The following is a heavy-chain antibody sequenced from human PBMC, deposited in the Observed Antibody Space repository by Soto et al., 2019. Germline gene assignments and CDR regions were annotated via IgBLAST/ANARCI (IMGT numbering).Heavy chain of an antibody. CDR3: ARQRSSGSYFLDYGMDV. Sequence: GESLKISCKGSGYSFTSYWIGWVRQMPGKGLEWMGIIYPGDSDTRYSPSFQGQVTISADKSISTAYLQWSSLKASDTAMYYCARQRSSGSYFLDYGMDVWGQGTKVTV. CDR2: IYPGDSDT. J-gene: IGHJ6*02. D-gene: IGHD1-26*01. CDR1: GYSFTSYW. V-gene: IGHV5-51*01.